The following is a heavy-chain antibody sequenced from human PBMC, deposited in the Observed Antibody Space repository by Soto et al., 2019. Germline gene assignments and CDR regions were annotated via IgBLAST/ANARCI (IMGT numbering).Heavy chain of an antibody. V-gene: IGHV3-64D*06. CDR1: GFIFSEST. CDR2: VSTSGRST. CDR3: VKQAHGLDGVAFDY. J-gene: IGHJ4*02. Sequence: HPGGSLRLSCSASGFIFSESTIYWVRQVPGKGLEAISAVSTSGRSTYYADSVKDRFTISRDNSKNTLFLQMGSLRPEDTAIYYCVKQAHGLDGVAFDYWGRGTQVTVSS. D-gene: IGHD2-15*01.